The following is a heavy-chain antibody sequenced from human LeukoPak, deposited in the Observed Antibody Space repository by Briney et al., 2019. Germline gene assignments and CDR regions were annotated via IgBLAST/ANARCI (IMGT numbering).Heavy chain of an antibody. CDR1: GYTFTSYD. CDR2: MNPNSGNT. V-gene: IGHV1-8*01. D-gene: IGHD2-2*01. J-gene: IGHJ4*02. Sequence: GASVKVSCKASGYTFTSYDINWVRQATGQGLEWMGWMNPNSGNTGYAQKFQGRVTMTRNTSISTAYMELSSLRSEDTAVYYCARVPVRYQYYFDYWGQGTLVTVSS. CDR3: ARVPVRYQYYFDY.